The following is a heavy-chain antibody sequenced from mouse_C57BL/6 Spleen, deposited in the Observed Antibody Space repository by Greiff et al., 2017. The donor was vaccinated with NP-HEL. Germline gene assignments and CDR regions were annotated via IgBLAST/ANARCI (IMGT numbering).Heavy chain of an antibody. Sequence: EVQLQQSGPELVKPGASVKMSCKASGYTFTDYNMHWVKQSHGKSLEWIGYINPNNGGTSYNQKFKGKATLTVNKSSSTAYMELRSLTSEESAVYYCARSLTGPDFAYWGQGTLVTVSA. CDR3: ARSLTGPDFAY. J-gene: IGHJ3*01. CDR1: GYTFTDYN. CDR2: INPNNGGT. V-gene: IGHV1-22*01. D-gene: IGHD4-1*01.